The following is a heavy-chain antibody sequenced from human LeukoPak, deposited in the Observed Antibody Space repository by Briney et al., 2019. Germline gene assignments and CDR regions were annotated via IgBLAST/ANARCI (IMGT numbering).Heavy chain of an antibody. CDR1: GGSISSSSYY. Sequence: SETLSLTCTVSGGSISSSSYYWGWIRQPPGKGLEWIGSIYYSGSTYYNPSLKSRVTISVDTSKNQSSLKLSSVTAADTAVYYCARHAGGDDYGDRNDAFDIWGQGTMVTVSS. D-gene: IGHD4-17*01. CDR3: ARHAGGDDYGDRNDAFDI. CDR2: IYYSGST. J-gene: IGHJ3*02. V-gene: IGHV4-39*01.